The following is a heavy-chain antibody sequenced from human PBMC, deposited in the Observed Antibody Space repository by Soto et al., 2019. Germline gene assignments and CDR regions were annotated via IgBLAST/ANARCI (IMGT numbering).Heavy chain of an antibody. CDR2: IGTAGDT. CDR1: GFTLSSYD. J-gene: IGHJ4*02. CDR3: ARGRGVDFDY. Sequence: EVQLVESGGGLVQPGGSLRLSCAASGFTLSSYDMHWVRQATGKGLEWVSGIGTAGDTYYPGSVKGRFTISRENAKNSLYLQMNSLRAGDTAVYYCARGRGVDFDYWGQGTLVTVSS. D-gene: IGHD3-10*01. V-gene: IGHV3-13*04.